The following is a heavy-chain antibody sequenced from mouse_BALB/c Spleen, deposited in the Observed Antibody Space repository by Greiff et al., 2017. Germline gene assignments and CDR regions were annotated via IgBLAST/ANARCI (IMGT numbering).Heavy chain of an antibody. CDR3: ARLTGTAMDY. CDR2: IYPGDGDT. J-gene: IGHJ4*01. Sequence: VKLMESGAELARPGASVKLSCKASGYTFTSYWMQWVKQRPGQGLEWIGAIYPGDGDTRYTQKFKGKATLTADKSSSTAYMQLSSLASEDSAVYYCARLTGTAMDYWGQGTSVTVSS. D-gene: IGHD4-1*01. CDR1: GYTFTSYW. V-gene: IGHV1-87*01.